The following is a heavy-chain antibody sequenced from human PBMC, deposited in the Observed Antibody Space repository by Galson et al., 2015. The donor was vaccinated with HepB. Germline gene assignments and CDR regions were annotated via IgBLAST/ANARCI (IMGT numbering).Heavy chain of an antibody. CDR1: GFTFSSYA. CDR3: AREWYCSGGSCVGAFDI. D-gene: IGHD2-15*01. V-gene: IGHV3-23*01. J-gene: IGHJ3*02. Sequence: SLRLSCAASGFTFSSYAMSWVRQAPGKGLEWVSAISGSGGSTYYADSVKGRFTISRDNAKNSLYLQMNSLRAGDTAVYYCAREWYCSGGSCVGAFDIWGQGTMVTVSS. CDR2: ISGSGGST.